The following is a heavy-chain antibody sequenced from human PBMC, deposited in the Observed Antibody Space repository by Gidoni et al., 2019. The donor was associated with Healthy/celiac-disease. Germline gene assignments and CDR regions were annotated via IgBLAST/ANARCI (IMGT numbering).Heavy chain of an antibody. Sequence: EVQLVESGGGLVQPGGSLRLSCAAAGFTFSSYDMHWVRQATGKCLEWISAIGTAGDTYYPGSVKGRFTISREKAKNSLYLKMNSLRAGDTAVYYGARGGWELPPGAFDIWGQGTMVTVSA. CDR2: IGTAGDT. J-gene: IGHJ3*02. CDR3: ARGGWELPPGAFDI. V-gene: IGHV3-13*01. D-gene: IGHD1-26*01. CDR1: GFTFSSYD.